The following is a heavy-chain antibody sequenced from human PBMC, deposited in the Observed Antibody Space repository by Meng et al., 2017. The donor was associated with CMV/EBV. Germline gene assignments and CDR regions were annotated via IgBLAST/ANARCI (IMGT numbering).Heavy chain of an antibody. J-gene: IGHJ6*02. CDR3: ASFTIFGVVKDGMDV. CDR2: ISSSSSTI. Sequence: GGSLRLSCAASGFTFSSYSMNWVRQAPGKGLEWVSYISSSSSTIYYADSVKGRFTISRDNAKNSLYLQMNSLRAEDTAVYYCASFTIFGVVKDGMDVWGQGTTVTVLL. CDR1: GFTFSSYS. V-gene: IGHV3-48*04. D-gene: IGHD3-3*01.